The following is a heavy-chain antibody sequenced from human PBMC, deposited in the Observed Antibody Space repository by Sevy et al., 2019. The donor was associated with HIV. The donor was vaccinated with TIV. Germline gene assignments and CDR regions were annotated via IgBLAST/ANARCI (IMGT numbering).Heavy chain of an antibody. CDR3: ARDMGYYYGSGSYRASYYGMDV. Sequence: SETLSLTCTVSGGSISSGDYYWSWIRQPPGKGLEWIGYIYYSGSTYYNPSLKSRVTISVGTSKNQFSLKLSSVTAADTAVYYCARDMGYYYGSGSYRASYYGMDVWGQGTTVTVSS. J-gene: IGHJ6*02. CDR2: IYYSGST. V-gene: IGHV4-30-4*01. D-gene: IGHD3-10*01. CDR1: GGSISSGDYY.